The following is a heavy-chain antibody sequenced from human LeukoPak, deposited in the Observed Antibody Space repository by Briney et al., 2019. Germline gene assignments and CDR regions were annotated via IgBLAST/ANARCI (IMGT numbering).Heavy chain of an antibody. J-gene: IGHJ4*02. CDR1: GLTLKYAW. D-gene: IGHD6-13*01. Sequence: PGGSLRLSCAASGLTLKYAWMTWVRRAPGKGLEWVGRIKSKTDGGTTDYTAPVKGRFTISRDDSKNTLYLQMSSLKTEDTAVYYCTTSGSWYYYWGQGTLVTVSS. CDR2: IKSKTDGGTT. CDR3: TTSGSWYYY. V-gene: IGHV3-15*01.